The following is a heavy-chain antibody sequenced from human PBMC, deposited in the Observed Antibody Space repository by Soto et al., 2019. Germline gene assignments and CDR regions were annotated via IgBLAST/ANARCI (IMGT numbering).Heavy chain of an antibody. CDR3: AREGEQTYYYYYGMDV. CDR1: GYTFTSYG. V-gene: IGHV1-18*04. J-gene: IGHJ6*02. Sequence: GGSVKVSCKASGYTFTSYGISWVRQAPGQGLEWMGWISAYNGNTNYAQKLQGRVTMTTDTSTSTAYMELRSLRSDDTAVYYCAREGEQTYYYYYGMDVWGQGTKVPVSS. CDR2: ISAYNGNT. D-gene: IGHD2-21*01.